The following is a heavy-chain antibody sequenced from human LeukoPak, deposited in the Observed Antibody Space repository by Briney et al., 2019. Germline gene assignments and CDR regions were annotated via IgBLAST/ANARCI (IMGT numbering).Heavy chain of an antibody. D-gene: IGHD3-22*01. CDR3: ARDGGVVGLTSKKYFDY. Sequence: ASVKVSCKASGYTFTSHGISWVRQAPGQGLEWMGIINPSGGSTNYAQKCQGRVTMTRDTSTNTVYMELSSLRSEDTAVYYCARDGGVVGLTSKKYFDYWGQGTLVTVSS. J-gene: IGHJ4*02. CDR2: INPSGGST. CDR1: GYTFTSHG. V-gene: IGHV1-46*01.